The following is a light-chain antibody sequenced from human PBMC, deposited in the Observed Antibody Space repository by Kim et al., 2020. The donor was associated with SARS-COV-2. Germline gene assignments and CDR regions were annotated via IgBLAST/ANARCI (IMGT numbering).Light chain of an antibody. CDR2: GSS. Sequence: VDPGEGATPYCRASQSVDSNLAWYQNKPGQSPSHLIYGSSTRATGTPDRFSGSGSGTEFTLSITSLQSEDFAVYYCQQYHDYSWTFGQGTKVEIK. V-gene: IGKV3-15*01. CDR3: QQYHDYSWT. J-gene: IGKJ1*01. CDR1: QSVDSN.